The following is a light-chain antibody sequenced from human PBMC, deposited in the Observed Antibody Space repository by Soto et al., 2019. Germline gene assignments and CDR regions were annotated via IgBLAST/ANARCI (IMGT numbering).Light chain of an antibody. J-gene: IGKJ4*01. CDR1: QGMSSY. CDR3: QQLNSYPT. Sequence: IQVTQSPSSLSASVGDRITITCRASQGMSSYLAWYQQKPGKAPKLLIYAAYTLQSGVPSRFSGSGSGTDFTRTISSLQPEDFATYYCQQLNSYPTFGGGTKVEIK. CDR2: AAY. V-gene: IGKV1-9*01.